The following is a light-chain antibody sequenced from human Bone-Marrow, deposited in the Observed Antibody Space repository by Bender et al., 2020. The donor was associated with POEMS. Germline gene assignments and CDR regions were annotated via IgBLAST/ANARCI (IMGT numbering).Light chain of an antibody. V-gene: IGLV1-47*01. CDR1: GSNIGTNF. CDR3: AAWDNSLNGWV. J-gene: IGLJ3*02. Sequence: QSVLTHPPSASGTPGQRVIISCSGSGSNIGTNFVYWYQQFQGRAPKLLIYLNNQRPSGVPDRFSGSKSGTSASLAISGLRSDDEADYYCAAWDNSLNGWVFGGGTRLTVL. CDR2: LNN.